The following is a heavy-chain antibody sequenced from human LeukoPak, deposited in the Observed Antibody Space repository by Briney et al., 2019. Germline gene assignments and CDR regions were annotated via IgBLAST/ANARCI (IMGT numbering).Heavy chain of an antibody. CDR3: AKDRGRYYDSSGYYWGYYFDS. J-gene: IGHJ4*02. Sequence: GGSLRLSCAASGFTFSSYAMSWVRQAPGKGLEWVSSISGSGGSTYYADSVKGRFTISRDNSKNTLYLQMNSLRAEDTAVYYCAKDRGRYYDSSGYYWGYYFDSWGQGILVTVST. V-gene: IGHV3-23*01. CDR1: GFTFSSYA. CDR2: ISGSGGST. D-gene: IGHD3-22*01.